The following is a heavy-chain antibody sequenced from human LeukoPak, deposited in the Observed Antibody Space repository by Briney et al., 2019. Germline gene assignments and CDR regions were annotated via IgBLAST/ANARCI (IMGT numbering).Heavy chain of an antibody. Sequence: SETLSLTCTVSGGSISTSNYYWGWIRQPPGKGLEWIGYIYYSGSTNYNPSLKSRVTISVDTSKNQFSLKLSSVTAADTAVYYCARHGYYGSGSYTDWGQGTLVTVSS. CDR3: ARHGYYGSGSYTD. J-gene: IGHJ4*02. V-gene: IGHV4-61*05. CDR2: IYYSGST. D-gene: IGHD3-10*01. CDR1: GGSISTSNYY.